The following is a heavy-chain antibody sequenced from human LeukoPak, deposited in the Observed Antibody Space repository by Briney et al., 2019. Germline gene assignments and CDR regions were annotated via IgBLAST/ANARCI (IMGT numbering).Heavy chain of an antibody. CDR2: ISGSGGST. J-gene: IGHJ6*03. D-gene: IGHD3-9*01. CDR3: AKTGAHHDMLTGYSPRYCYYMDV. Sequence: GGSLRLSCAASGFTFNSYGMSWVRQAPGKGLEWVSAISGSGGSTYYADSVKGRFTISRDNSKNTLYLQMNSLRAEDTAVYYCAKTGAHHDMLTGYSPRYCYYMDVWGKGTTVTISS. V-gene: IGHV3-23*01. CDR1: GFTFNSYG.